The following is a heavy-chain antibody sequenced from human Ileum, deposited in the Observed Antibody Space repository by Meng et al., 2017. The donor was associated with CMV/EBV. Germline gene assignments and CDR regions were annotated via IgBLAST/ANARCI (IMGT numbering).Heavy chain of an antibody. CDR1: GYNFRDYG. Sequence: QVLLVQSGGEGKNAGGSVRVSCKASGYNFRDYGVTWVRQVPGQGLEWMGWIRGDNGNTNYAQKFQGRVTMTTDTFTRTAYMQLRTLRSDDSAMYYCARGKPNLVGATGFDHWGQGTLVTVSS. CDR3: ARGKPNLVGATGFDH. J-gene: IGHJ4*02. V-gene: IGHV1-18*01. CDR2: IRGDNGNT. D-gene: IGHD1-26*01.